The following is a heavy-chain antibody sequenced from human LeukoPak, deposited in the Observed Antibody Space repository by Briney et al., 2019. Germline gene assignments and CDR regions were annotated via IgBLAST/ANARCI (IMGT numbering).Heavy chain of an antibody. J-gene: IGHJ6*02. D-gene: IGHD2-15*01. Sequence: SETLSLTCTVSGGSISGTDLSWGWIRQLPGKGLEWVGNIHSGGNSFCNPSLKSRVTISVDTSKNQFSLKLSSVTAADTAVYYCEKDSHLDVWGQGTTVTVSS. CDR2: IHSGGNS. CDR1: GGSISGTDLS. CDR3: EKDSHLDV. V-gene: IGHV4-39*01.